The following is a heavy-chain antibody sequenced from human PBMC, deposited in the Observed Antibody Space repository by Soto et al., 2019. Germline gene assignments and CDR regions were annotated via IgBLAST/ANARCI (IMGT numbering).Heavy chain of an antibody. J-gene: IGHJ5*02. CDR3: ARERVVTYDSSEYPAGWFDP. CDR1: GGSISSIGYY. V-gene: IGHV4-31*11. CDR2: IYFTGST. D-gene: IGHD3-22*01. Sequence: KPSETLSLTSAVSGGSISSIGYYWSWIRQHPGKGLEWIGYIYFTGSTYYNPSLKGRLTISLDTSKNHFSLKLSSVTAADTAVYYCARERVVTYDSSEYPAGWFDPWGQGTLVTVSS.